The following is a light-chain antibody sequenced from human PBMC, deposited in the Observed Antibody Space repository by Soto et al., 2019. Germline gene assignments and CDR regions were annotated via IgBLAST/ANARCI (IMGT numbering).Light chain of an antibody. J-gene: IGLJ2*01. CDR1: SSNIGAGYD. CDR3: LSNDSSLSGYVV. Sequence: QSVLTQPPSVSGAPGQRVTISCTGSSSNIGAGYDVHWYQQLPGTAPKLLIYGNSNRPSGVPDRFSGSKSGTSASLAITGLQAESEADSYCLSNDSSLSGYVVFGGGTKLTVL. V-gene: IGLV1-40*01. CDR2: GNS.